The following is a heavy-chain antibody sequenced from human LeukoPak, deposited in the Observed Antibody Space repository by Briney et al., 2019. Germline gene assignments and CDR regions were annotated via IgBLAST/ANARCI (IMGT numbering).Heavy chain of an antibody. CDR3: ARLPLSYYYGSGSHKGYDY. V-gene: IGHV4-34*01. CDR2: INHSGST. D-gene: IGHD3-10*01. CDR1: GGSFSGDY. Sequence: SETLSLTCAVYGGSFSGDYWNWIRQPPGKGLEWIGEINHSGSTNYNPSLKSRVTISVDTSKNQFSLKLSSVTAADTAVYYCARLPLSYYYGSGSHKGYDYWGQGTLVTVSS. J-gene: IGHJ4*02.